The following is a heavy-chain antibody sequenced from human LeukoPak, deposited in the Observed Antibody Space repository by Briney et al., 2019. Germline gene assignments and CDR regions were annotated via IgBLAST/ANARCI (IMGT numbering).Heavy chain of an antibody. CDR2: INPNSGGT. J-gene: IGHJ4*02. CDR1: SYTFTGYY. D-gene: IGHD6-6*01. CDR3: AREANPGEYSSSMGG. V-gene: IGHV1-2*02. Sequence: ASVKASSNASSYTFTGYYMRWVRQAPGQRNERMGWINPNSGGTNYAQKFQGRVTMTRDTSISTAYMELSRLRSDDTAVYYCAREANPGEYSSSMGGWGQGTLVTVSS.